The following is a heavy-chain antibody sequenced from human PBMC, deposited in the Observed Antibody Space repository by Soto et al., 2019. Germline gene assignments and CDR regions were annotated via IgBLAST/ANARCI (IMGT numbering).Heavy chain of an antibody. D-gene: IGHD1-26*01. CDR2: IYYSGST. V-gene: IGHV4-59*01. CDR1: GGSISSYY. Sequence: SETLSLTCTVSGGSISSYYWSWIRQPPGKGLEWIGYIYYSGSTNYNPSLKSRVTISVDTSKNQFSLKLSSVTAAYTAVYYCARHTVWSYRLIDYWGQGAMVTVSS. CDR3: ARHTVWSYRLIDY. J-gene: IGHJ4*02.